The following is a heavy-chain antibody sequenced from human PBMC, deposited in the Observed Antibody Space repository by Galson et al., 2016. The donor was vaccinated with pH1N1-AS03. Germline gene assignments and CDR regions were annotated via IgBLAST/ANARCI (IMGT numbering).Heavy chain of an antibody. CDR1: GFNVSNYW. Sequence: SLRLSCAASGFNVSNYWMNWVRQAPGKGLVWVSLLNTDVSSTTYADSVKGRFTISRDNAKNTLCLQMNSLRAEDTAVYFCARVTDFYGSGGYSKLHAFDIWGPGTMVTVSS. J-gene: IGHJ3*02. CDR2: LNTDVSST. CDR3: ARVTDFYGSGGYSKLHAFDI. D-gene: IGHD3-22*01. V-gene: IGHV3-74*01.